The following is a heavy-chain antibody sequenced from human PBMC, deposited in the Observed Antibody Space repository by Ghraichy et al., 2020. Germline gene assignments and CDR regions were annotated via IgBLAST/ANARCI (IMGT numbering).Heavy chain of an antibody. CDR2: ISSSSSYT. CDR1: GFTFSDYY. Sequence: GGSLRLSCAASGFTFSDYYMSWIRQAPGKGLEWVSYISSSSSYTNYADSVKGRFTISRDNAKNSLYLQMNSLRAEDTAVYYCASKGDGYNPGIDYWGQGTLVTVSS. V-gene: IGHV3-11*03. CDR3: ASKGDGYNPGIDY. J-gene: IGHJ4*02. D-gene: IGHD5-24*01.